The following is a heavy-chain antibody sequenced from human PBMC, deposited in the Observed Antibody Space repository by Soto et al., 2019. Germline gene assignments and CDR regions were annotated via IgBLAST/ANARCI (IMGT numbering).Heavy chain of an antibody. J-gene: IGHJ4*02. D-gene: IGHD3-22*01. Sequence: QVQLVESGGGVVQPGRSLRLSCAASGFTFSSYDMHWVRQAPGKGLEWVAVISYDGSNKYYADSVKGRFTISRDNSKNTLYLQMNSLRAEDTAVYYCAKIHYYDSSGYSGDYWGQGTLVTVSS. CDR2: ISYDGSNK. V-gene: IGHV3-30*18. CDR1: GFTFSSYD. CDR3: AKIHYYDSSGYSGDY.